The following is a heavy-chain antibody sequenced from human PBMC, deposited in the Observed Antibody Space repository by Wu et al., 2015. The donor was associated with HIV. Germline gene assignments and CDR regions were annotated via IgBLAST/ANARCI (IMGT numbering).Heavy chain of an antibody. Sequence: QVQLVQSGAEVKKPGASVKVSCKASGYTFIGYYIHWVRQAPGQGLEWMAWINPNTGGTNYAQRFQGRVIMTDDTSISTAYMELSRLTSDDTAVYYCARGDPAQLQPGGVRFDVVGPGDKWSPSLQ. V-gene: IGHV1-2*02. CDR3: ARGDPAQLQPGGVRFDV. CDR2: INPNTGGT. J-gene: IGHJ3*01. CDR1: GYTFIGYY. D-gene: IGHD2-2*01.